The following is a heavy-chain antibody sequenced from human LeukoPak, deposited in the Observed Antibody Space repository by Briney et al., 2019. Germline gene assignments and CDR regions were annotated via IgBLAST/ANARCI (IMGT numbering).Heavy chain of an antibody. CDR3: AKDRMGYSSGWYAYYFDY. CDR2: ISSSSSYI. CDR1: GFTFSSYS. D-gene: IGHD6-19*01. J-gene: IGHJ4*02. V-gene: IGHV3-21*01. Sequence: PGGSLRLSCAASGFTFSSYSMNWIRQAPGEGVEWVSSISSSSSYIYYADSVKGRFTISRDNAKNSLYLQMNSLRAEDTAVYYCAKDRMGYSSGWYAYYFDYWGQGTLVTVSS.